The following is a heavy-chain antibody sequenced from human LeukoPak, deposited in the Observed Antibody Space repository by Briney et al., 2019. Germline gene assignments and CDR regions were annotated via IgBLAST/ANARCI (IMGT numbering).Heavy chain of an antibody. D-gene: IGHD3-22*01. CDR2: MYLSGTT. V-gene: IGHV4-4*02. Sequence: SETLSLTCTASGDSINSLDLWSWVRQPPGKGLEWIGEMYLSGTTHSNPSIKSRVTISIDKSKNQFFLNLSSVTAADTAVYYCAGLVGRYSSGLYYYYFDYWGQGTLVTVSS. J-gene: IGHJ4*02. CDR1: GDSINSLDL. CDR3: AGLVGRYSSGLYYYYFDY.